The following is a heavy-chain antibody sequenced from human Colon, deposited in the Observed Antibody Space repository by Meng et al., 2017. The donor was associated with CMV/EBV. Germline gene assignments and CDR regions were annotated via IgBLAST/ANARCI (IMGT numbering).Heavy chain of an antibody. V-gene: IGHV4-4*07. CDR3: ARELAGQPPNAYDI. D-gene: IGHD2-2*01. J-gene: IGHJ3*02. CDR1: GGSISSYY. Sequence: SETLSLTCTVSGGSISSYYWSWIRQPAGKGLEWIGRIYTSGSTNYNPSLKSRVTMSVDTSNNQFSLKLRSVTAADTAVYYCARELAGQPPNAYDIWGRGTMVTVSS. CDR2: IYTSGST.